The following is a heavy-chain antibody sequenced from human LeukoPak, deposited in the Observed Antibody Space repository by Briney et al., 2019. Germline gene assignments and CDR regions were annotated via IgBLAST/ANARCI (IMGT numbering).Heavy chain of an antibody. CDR2: ISGSGGST. CDR3: AKDLRPRIAAAGLDAFDI. Sequence: PGGSLRLSCAASGFTFSSYAMGWVRQAPGKGLEWVSAISGSGGSTYYADSVKGRFTISRDNSKNTLYLQMNSLRAEDTAVYYCAKDLRPRIAAAGLDAFDIWGQGTMVTVSS. J-gene: IGHJ3*02. CDR1: GFTFSSYA. V-gene: IGHV3-23*01. D-gene: IGHD6-13*01.